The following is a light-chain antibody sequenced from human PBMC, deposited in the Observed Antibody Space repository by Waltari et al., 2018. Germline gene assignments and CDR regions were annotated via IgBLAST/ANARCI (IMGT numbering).Light chain of an antibody. CDR1: NIGSKS. V-gene: IGLV3-21*04. CDR2: YDS. CDR3: QVWDDVTDSGV. Sequence: YVLTQPPSVSVDPGKTARLTCGGDNIGSKSVNWYKQKPGQAPVLVMFYDSDRPSGIPERFSGSNSGNTATLTISWVEAGDEADYHCQVWDDVTDSGVFGGGTKLTVL. J-gene: IGLJ3*02.